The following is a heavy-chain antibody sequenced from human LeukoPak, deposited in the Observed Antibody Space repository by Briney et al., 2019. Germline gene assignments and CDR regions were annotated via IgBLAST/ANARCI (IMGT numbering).Heavy chain of an antibody. CDR3: AGAARPHYYYYMDV. Sequence: PGGSLRLSCAASGFTFSSYGMHWVRQAPGKGLEWVAFIRYDGSNKYYADSVKGRFTISRDNSKNTLYLQMNSLRAEDTAVYYCAGAARPHYYYYMDVWGKGTTVTVSS. J-gene: IGHJ6*03. V-gene: IGHV3-30*02. CDR1: GFTFSSYG. D-gene: IGHD6-6*01. CDR2: IRYDGSNK.